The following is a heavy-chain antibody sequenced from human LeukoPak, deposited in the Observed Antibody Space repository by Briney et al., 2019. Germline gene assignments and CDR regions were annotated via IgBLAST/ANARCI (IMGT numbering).Heavy chain of an antibody. D-gene: IGHD6-13*01. V-gene: IGHV4-4*07. CDR1: GFTFDDYA. CDR3: ARDGAATIPNAFDI. J-gene: IGHJ3*02. Sequence: GSLRLSCAASGFTFDDYAMHWIRQPAGKGLEWIGRIYTSGSTNYNPSLKSRVTMSVDTSKNQFSLKLSSVTAADTAVYYCARDGAATIPNAFDIWGQGTMVTVSS. CDR2: IYTSGST.